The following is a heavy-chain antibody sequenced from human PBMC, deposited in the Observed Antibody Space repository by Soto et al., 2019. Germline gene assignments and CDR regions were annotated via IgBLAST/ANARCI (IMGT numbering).Heavy chain of an antibody. CDR2: ISGSGEMT. CDR1: GFTFRGDA. CDR3: ARSEMTYNWND. Sequence: LRLSCAASGFTFRGDAMSWVRQAPGKGLEWVSSISGSGEMTHYADSVKGRFTISRDNAKNTLYLQVESLRAEDTALYYCARSEMTYNWNDWGQGALVTVSS. V-gene: IGHV3-23*01. J-gene: IGHJ4*02. D-gene: IGHD1-20*01.